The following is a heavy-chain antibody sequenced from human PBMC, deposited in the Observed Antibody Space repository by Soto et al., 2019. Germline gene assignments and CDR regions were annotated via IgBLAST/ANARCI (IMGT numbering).Heavy chain of an antibody. CDR1: GFTFDDYT. D-gene: IGHD5-18*01. J-gene: IGHJ6*03. Sequence: EVQLVESGGGLVQPGRSLRLSCAASGFTFDDYTIHWVRQAPGKGLEWVSGISGNSAKIGYADSVKGRFTISRDNAKNYVYLQMTSLRPEDTALYYCAKAKWRQLWSRGPMDVWGTGTTVTVSS. V-gene: IGHV3-9*01. CDR2: ISGNSAKI. CDR3: AKAKWRQLWSRGPMDV.